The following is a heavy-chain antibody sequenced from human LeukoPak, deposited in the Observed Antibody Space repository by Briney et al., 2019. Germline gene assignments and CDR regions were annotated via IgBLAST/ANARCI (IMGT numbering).Heavy chain of an antibody. CDR1: GFTFSSYS. D-gene: IGHD6-13*01. CDR2: INWNGGST. Sequence: TGGSLRLSCAASGFTFSSYSMNWVRQAPGKGLEWVSGINWNGGSTGYADSVKGRFTISRDNAKNSLYLQMNSLRAEDTAVYYCASSRGSWPDYFDYWGQGTLVTVSS. V-gene: IGHV3-20*04. CDR3: ASSRGSWPDYFDY. J-gene: IGHJ4*02.